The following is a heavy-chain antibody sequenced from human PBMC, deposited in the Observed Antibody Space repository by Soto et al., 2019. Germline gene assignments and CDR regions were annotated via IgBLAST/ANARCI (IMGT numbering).Heavy chain of an antibody. CDR2: IYLSGAT. CDR1: GDSIRSAHYF. CDR3: ARQQYCGSSTCYDSLYYQYMDV. V-gene: IGHV4-39*01. Sequence: QLRLQESGPGLVKPSETLSLTCSVFGDSIRSAHYFWGWVRQPPGTGLEWIGSIYLSGATFSAPYLRSRVTLSVDTTNNQFSRRLSSVTAADTAVYFCARQQYCGSSTCYDSLYYQYMDVWGKGTMVTVSS. D-gene: IGHD2-2*01. J-gene: IGHJ6*03.